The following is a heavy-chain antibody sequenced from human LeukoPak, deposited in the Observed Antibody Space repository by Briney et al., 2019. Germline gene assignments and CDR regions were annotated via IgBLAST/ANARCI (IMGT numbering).Heavy chain of an antibody. V-gene: IGHV4-34*01. Sequence: SETLSLTCAVYGGSFSGYYWSWIRQPPGKGLEWIGEISHSGSTNYNPSLKSRVTISVDTSKNQFSLKLSSVTAADTAVYYCARATPGIAAAGPLNYYYGMDVWGQGTTVTVSS. D-gene: IGHD6-13*01. CDR2: ISHSGST. CDR1: GGSFSGYY. J-gene: IGHJ6*02. CDR3: ARATPGIAAAGPLNYYYGMDV.